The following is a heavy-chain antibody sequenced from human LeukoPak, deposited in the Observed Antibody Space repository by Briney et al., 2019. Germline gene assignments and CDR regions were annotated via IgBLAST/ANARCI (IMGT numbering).Heavy chain of an antibody. Sequence: GASVKVSCKASGYTFTSYDINWVRQATGQGLEWMGWMNPNSGNTGYAQKFQGRVTMTRNTSISTAYMELSSLRSEDTAVYYCARGFTDILTYYYYYYMDVWGKGTTVTISS. D-gene: IGHD3-9*01. CDR3: ARGFTDILTYYYYYYMDV. V-gene: IGHV1-8*01. CDR2: MNPNSGNT. CDR1: GYTFTSYD. J-gene: IGHJ6*03.